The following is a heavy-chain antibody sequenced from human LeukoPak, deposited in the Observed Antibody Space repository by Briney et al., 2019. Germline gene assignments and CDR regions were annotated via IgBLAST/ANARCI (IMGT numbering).Heavy chain of an antibody. CDR2: IYYSGST. V-gene: IGHV4-39*07. Sequence: PSETLSLTCTVSGGSISSSSYYWGWIRQPPGKGLEWIGSIYYSGSTYYNPSLKSRVTISVDTSKNQFSLKLSSVTAADTAMYYCARDLAGVPGGAFDIWGQGTMVTVSS. CDR1: GGSISSSSYY. J-gene: IGHJ3*02. D-gene: IGHD3-10*01. CDR3: ARDLAGVPGGAFDI.